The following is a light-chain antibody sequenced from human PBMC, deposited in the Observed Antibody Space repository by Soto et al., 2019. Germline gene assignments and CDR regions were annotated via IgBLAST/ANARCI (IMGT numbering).Light chain of an antibody. CDR3: QSYDSSLSGRV. V-gene: IGLV1-40*01. J-gene: IGLJ3*02. Sequence: QAVVTQPPSVSGAPGQRITISCTGRSSNIGAGYDVHWYQRLPGTAPKLLIYGNTNRPSGVPDRFSGSHSGTSASLAITGLQAEDEADYFCQSYDSSLSGRVFGGGTKLTVL. CDR2: GNT. CDR1: SSNIGAGYD.